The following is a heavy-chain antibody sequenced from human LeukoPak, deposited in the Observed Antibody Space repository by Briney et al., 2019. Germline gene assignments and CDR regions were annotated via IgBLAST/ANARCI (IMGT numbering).Heavy chain of an antibody. J-gene: IGHJ4*02. Sequence: RASVKVSCKASGYTFTGYYMHWVRQAPGLGLEWMGWINPNSGGTNYAQKFQGRVTMTRDTSIGTAYMELSRLRSDDTAVYYCASDSSGYYAHFDYWGQGTLVTVSS. V-gene: IGHV1-2*02. CDR3: ASDSSGYYAHFDY. D-gene: IGHD3-22*01. CDR1: GYTFTGYY. CDR2: INPNSGGT.